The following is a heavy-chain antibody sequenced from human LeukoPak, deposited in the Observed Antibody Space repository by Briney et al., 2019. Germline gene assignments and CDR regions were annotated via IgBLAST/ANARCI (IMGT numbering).Heavy chain of an antibody. V-gene: IGHV1-3*01. D-gene: IGHD1-26*01. Sequence: ASVKVSCKASGYTFTSYGIHWVRQAPGQRREGMGWISAGNGNTKYSQTFQGRVTFISNTSATTAFMELSSLRSEAAAVYYCARDSGSGNNDYWGQGTLVTVSS. CDR1: GYTFTSYG. CDR2: ISAGNGNT. J-gene: IGHJ4*02. CDR3: ARDSGSGNNDY.